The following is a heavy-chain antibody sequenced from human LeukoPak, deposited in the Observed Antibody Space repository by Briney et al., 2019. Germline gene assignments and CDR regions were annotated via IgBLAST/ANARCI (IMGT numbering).Heavy chain of an antibody. J-gene: IGHJ6*03. CDR1: GYTFTGYY. D-gene: IGHD6-19*01. CDR2: INPNSGGT. V-gene: IGHV1-2*02. Sequence: ASVKVSCKASGYTFTGYYMHWVRQAPGQGLEWMGWINPNSGGTNYAQKFQGRVTMTRDTSISTAYMELSRLRSDDTAVYYCARSLREYQLLSLGIAVAGTRGYYYMDVWGKGTTVTVSS. CDR3: ARSLREYQLLSLGIAVAGTRGYYYMDV.